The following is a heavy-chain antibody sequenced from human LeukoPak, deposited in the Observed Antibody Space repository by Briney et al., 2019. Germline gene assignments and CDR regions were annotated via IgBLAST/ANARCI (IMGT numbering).Heavy chain of an antibody. D-gene: IGHD1-14*01. V-gene: IGHV4-34*01. CDR2: INHSGST. Sequence: TSETLSLTCAVYGGSFSGYYWSWIRQPPGKGLEWIGEINHSGSTNYNPSLKSRVTISVDTSKNQFSLKLSSVTAADTAVYYCARDQAFASKSRSEYFDLWGRGTLVTVSS. CDR1: GGSFSGYY. J-gene: IGHJ2*01. CDR3: ARDQAFASKSRSEYFDL.